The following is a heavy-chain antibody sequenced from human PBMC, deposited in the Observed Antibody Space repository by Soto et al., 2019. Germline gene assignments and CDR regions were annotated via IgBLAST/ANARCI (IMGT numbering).Heavy chain of an antibody. CDR1: GGSFSSYY. J-gene: IGHJ5*02. D-gene: IGHD3-3*01. Sequence: PSETLSLTCGVYGGSFSSYYWSWIRQPPGKGLEWIGVINHSGSTNYDPSLKSRVTISIDTSKNQVSLTLSSVTAADTAVYYCARGEPRFMEWLLLSEYFDPWGQGTLVTVSS. V-gene: IGHV4-34*01. CDR2: INHSGST. CDR3: ARGEPRFMEWLLLSEYFDP.